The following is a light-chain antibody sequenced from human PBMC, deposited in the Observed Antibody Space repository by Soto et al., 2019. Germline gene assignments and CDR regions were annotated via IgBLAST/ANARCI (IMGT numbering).Light chain of an antibody. CDR1: QSVSKV. Sequence: ETVMTQSPAALSVSPGERATLSCRASQSVSKVVAWYHQKPGQVPRLLIYDASTRATGIPPRFSGSGSETEFTLTISSLQSEDFAVYYCQQYTSWPLTFGGGTKVEIK. CDR3: QQYTSWPLT. J-gene: IGKJ4*01. V-gene: IGKV3-15*01. CDR2: DAS.